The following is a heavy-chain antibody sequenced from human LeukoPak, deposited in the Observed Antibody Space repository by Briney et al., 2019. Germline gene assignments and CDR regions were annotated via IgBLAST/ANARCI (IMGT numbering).Heavy chain of an antibody. CDR3: ARDRNTDFWSGYYTNYCDY. D-gene: IGHD3-3*01. Sequence: GGSLRLSCAASGFTFSSYSMNWVRRAPGKGLEWVATIKQDGSEKYYVDSVKGRFTISRDNAKNSLYLQMNSLRAEDTAVYYCARDRNTDFWSGYYTNYCDYWGQGTLVTVSS. CDR2: IKQDGSEK. J-gene: IGHJ4*02. V-gene: IGHV3-7*01. CDR1: GFTFSSYS.